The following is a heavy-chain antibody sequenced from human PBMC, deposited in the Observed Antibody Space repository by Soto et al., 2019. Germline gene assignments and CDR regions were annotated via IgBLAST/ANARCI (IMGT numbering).Heavy chain of an antibody. V-gene: IGHV3-30-3*01. CDR3: XXXXXXXXXXXXXY. J-gene: IGHJ4*02. CDR1: GFTFRNYI. Sequence: QVQLVESGGGVVQPGRSLRLSCEASGFTFRNYIMHWVRQAPGKGLEWVAMILHDGNNEYADSVKGRFTISRDNSXXXXXXXXXXXXXXXXXXXXXXXXXXXXXXXXXXYWGQGTLVTVSS. CDR2: ILHDGNNE.